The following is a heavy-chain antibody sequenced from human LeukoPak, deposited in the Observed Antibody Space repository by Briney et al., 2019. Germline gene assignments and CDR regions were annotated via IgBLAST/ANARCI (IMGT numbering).Heavy chain of an antibody. CDR3: ARGVGVPGGFDP. CDR1: GGSISSSSYY. CDR2: IYYSGST. V-gene: IGHV4-39*01. J-gene: IGHJ5*02. D-gene: IGHD2-21*01. Sequence: SETLSLTCTVSGGSISSSSYYWGWIRQPPGKGLEWIGSIYYSGSTHYNPSLKSRVTISVDTSKNQFSLKLSSVTAADTAVYYCARGVGVPGGFDPWGQGTLVTVSS.